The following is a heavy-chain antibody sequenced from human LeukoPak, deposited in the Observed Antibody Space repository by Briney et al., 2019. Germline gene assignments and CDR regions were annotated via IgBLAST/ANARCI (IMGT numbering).Heavy chain of an antibody. D-gene: IGHD5-12*01. CDR2: IYTSGST. CDR1: GGSISNYY. J-gene: IGHJ4*02. V-gene: IGHV4-4*07. Sequence: PSETLSLTCTVSGGSISNYYWNWIRQPAGKGLEWIGRIYTSGSTNYNPSLKSRVTMSIDTSKNQFSLKVISVTAADAAVYYCARVSGYDWESFYDYWGQGTLVTVSS. CDR3: ARVSGYDWESFYDY.